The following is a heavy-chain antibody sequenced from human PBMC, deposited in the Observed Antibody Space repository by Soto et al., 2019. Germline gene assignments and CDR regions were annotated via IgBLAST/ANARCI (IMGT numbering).Heavy chain of an antibody. CDR1: GGSISSYY. J-gene: IGHJ4*02. D-gene: IGHD2-21*01. CDR2: IYYSGST. V-gene: IGHV4-59*01. Sequence: SETLSLTCTVSGGSISSYYWSWIRQPPGKGLEWVGYIYYSGSTNYNPSLKGRVTMSVDTSKNQFSLKLTSVNTADTAIYYCTRGGDPYKTGHWGQGTLVTVPS. CDR3: TRGGDPYKTGH.